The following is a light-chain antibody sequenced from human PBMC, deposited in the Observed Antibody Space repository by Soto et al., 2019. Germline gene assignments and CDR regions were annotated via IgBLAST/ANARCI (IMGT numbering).Light chain of an antibody. CDR2: DVS. Sequence: QSALTQPASVSGSPGQSITISCTGTSSDVGGYNYVSWYQQHPGKAPKLMIYDVSNRPSGVFNSFSGSKSGNTASLTISGLQAEDEADYYCSSYTSSITYVFGTGTKVTVL. CDR3: SSYTSSITYV. V-gene: IGLV2-14*01. CDR1: SSDVGGYNY. J-gene: IGLJ1*01.